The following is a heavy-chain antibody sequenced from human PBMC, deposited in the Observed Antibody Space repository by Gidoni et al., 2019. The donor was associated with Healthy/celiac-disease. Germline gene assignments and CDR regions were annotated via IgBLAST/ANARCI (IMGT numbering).Heavy chain of an antibody. V-gene: IGHV1-69*01. Sequence: QVQLVQSGAEVKKPGSSVKVSCKASGGTFSSYAISWVRQAPGQGLEWMGGLIPIFGTANYAQKFQGRVTITADESTSTAYMELSSLRSEDTAVYYCARAGVVVDIVATTEEIYYYYYGMDVWGQGTTVTVSS. D-gene: IGHD5-12*01. CDR1: GGTFSSYA. J-gene: IGHJ6*02. CDR3: ARAGVVVDIVATTEEIYYYYYGMDV. CDR2: LIPIFGTA.